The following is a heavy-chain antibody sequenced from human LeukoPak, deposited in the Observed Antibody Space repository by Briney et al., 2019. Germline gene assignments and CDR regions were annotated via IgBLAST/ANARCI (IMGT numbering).Heavy chain of an antibody. CDR1: GGSISNYY. D-gene: IGHD1-26*01. CDR3: ARGATAWVHFDS. V-gene: IGHV4-59*08. CDR2: VYYTGST. Sequence: SETLSLTCTVSGGSISNYYWNWIRQTPGKGLEWIGYVYYTGSTNYNPSLKSRVTIPLDTSKNQFSLKLSSVTAADTAVYYCARGATAWVHFDSWGQGTLVTVSS. J-gene: IGHJ4*02.